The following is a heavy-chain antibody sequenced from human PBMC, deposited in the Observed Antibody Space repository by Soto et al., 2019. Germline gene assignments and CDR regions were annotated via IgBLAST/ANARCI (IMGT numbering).Heavy chain of an antibody. CDR2: IHYRGST. Sequence: QVQLQESGPGLVKPSETLSLTCAVSGDSMSNFYWSWIRQPPGKGLEWIGYIHYRGSTNYSPSLKSRVTMSVDTSKNQFSLKLRSVTEADTAVYFCARGGWSNDFWGQGTLVTVSS. CDR1: GDSMSNFY. V-gene: IGHV4-59*01. D-gene: IGHD6-19*01. CDR3: ARGGWSNDF. J-gene: IGHJ4*02.